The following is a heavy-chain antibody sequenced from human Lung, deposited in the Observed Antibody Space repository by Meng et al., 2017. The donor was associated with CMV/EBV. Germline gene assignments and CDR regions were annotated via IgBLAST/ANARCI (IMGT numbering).Heavy chain of an antibody. V-gene: IGHV3-74*01. Sequence: GGSLRLXXAASGFTFSGYWMHWVRQAPGKGLVWVSRINSDGSSTSYADSVKGRFTISRDNAKNTLYLQMNSLRAEDTAVYYCARDSQVGAAPFDYWGQGTLVTVSS. CDR1: GFTFSGYW. CDR2: INSDGSST. D-gene: IGHD1-26*01. J-gene: IGHJ4*02. CDR3: ARDSQVGAAPFDY.